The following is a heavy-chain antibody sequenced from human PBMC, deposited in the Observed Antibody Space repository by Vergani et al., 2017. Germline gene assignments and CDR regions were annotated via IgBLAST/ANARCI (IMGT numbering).Heavy chain of an antibody. D-gene: IGHD4-17*01. V-gene: IGHV1-69*01. CDR3: ARDPGLLKDTVTTADP. Sequence: QVQLVQSGAEVKKPGSSVKVSCKASGGTFSSYAISWVRQAPGHGLEWMGGISPIFGTANYAKKVQGRVMITADESTSPAYMELSSLRSEDTAVYYCARDPGLLKDTVTTADPWGQGTLVTVSS. CDR2: ISPIFGTA. J-gene: IGHJ5*02. CDR1: GGTFSSYA.